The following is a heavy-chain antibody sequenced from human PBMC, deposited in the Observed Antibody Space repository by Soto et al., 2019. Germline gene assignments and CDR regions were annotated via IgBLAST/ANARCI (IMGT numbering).Heavy chain of an antibody. CDR1: GGSISTSGSY. J-gene: IGHJ4*02. Sequence: QVQLRESGPGLVKPSQTLSLTCTVSGGSISTSGSYWSWIPQHPGKGLDWIGYIYYSGSTYYNPSLKSRVTISVDTSKNQFSLKLSSVTAADTAVYYCARVGEIIGDYWGQGVLVTVSS. V-gene: IGHV4-31*03. CDR3: ARVGEIIGDY. CDR2: IYYSGST. D-gene: IGHD3-10*01.